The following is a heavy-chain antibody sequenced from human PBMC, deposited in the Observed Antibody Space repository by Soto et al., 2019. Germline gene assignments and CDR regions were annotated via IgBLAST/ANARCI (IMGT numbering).Heavy chain of an antibody. CDR3: ARVMPGYSGYDGGDY. CDR1: GFTFSSYG. J-gene: IGHJ4*02. D-gene: IGHD5-12*01. V-gene: IGHV3-33*01. Sequence: QVQLVESGGGVVQPGRSLRLSCAASGFTFSSYGMHWVRQAPGKGLEWVAVIWYDGSNKYYADSVKGRFTISRDNSKNTLYLQMNSLRAEDTAVYYCARVMPGYSGYDGGDYWGQGTLVTVSS. CDR2: IWYDGSNK.